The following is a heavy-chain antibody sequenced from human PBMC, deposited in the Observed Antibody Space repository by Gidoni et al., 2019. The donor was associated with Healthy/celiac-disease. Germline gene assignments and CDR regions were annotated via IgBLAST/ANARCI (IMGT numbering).Heavy chain of an antibody. CDR1: GFTFSSYA. Sequence: EVQLLESGGGLVQPGGSLRLSCAASGFTFSSYAMSWVRQAPGKGLEWVSAIRGSGGSTYYADSVKGRFTISRDNSKNTLYLQMNSLRAEDTAVYYCAKEGKVVVAADPNHLDYWGQGTLVTVSS. J-gene: IGHJ4*02. CDR3: AKEGKVVVAADPNHLDY. D-gene: IGHD2-15*01. V-gene: IGHV3-23*01. CDR2: IRGSGGST.